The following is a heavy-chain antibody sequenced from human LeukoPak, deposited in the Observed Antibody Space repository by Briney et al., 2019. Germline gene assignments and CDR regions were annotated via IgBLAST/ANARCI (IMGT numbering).Heavy chain of an antibody. D-gene: IGHD3-10*01. CDR3: ARDRSTMVRGVIGNYYHGRDV. V-gene: IGHV4-59*01. J-gene: IGHJ6*04. CDR2: INYSGST. CDR1: GGSFSSYY. Sequence: SETLSLTCTVSGGSFSSYYWSWIRQPPGKGLEWIGYINYSGSTNYNPSLKSRFTISVDTSKNQFSLKLSSVTAADTAVYYCARDRSTMVRGVIGNYYHGRDVWGERTTLTVSS.